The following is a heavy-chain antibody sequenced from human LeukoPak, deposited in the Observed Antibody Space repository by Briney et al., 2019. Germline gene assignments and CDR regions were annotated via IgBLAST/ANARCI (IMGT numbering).Heavy chain of an antibody. V-gene: IGHV4-34*01. D-gene: IGHD2-2*01. J-gene: IGHJ6*03. Sequence: SETLSLTCAVYGGSFSGYYWSWLRQPPGKGLEWIGEINHSGSTNYSPSLKSRVTISVDTSKNQFSLKLSSVTAADTAVYYCARDRPVGYCSSTSCYPYYYYYMDVWGKGTTVTVSS. CDR2: INHSGST. CDR3: ARDRPVGYCSSTSCYPYYYYYMDV. CDR1: GGSFSGYY.